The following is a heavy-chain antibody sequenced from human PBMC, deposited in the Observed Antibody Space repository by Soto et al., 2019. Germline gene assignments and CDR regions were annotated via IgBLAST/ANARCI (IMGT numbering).Heavy chain of an antibody. CDR2: IYHSGST. CDR3: ARDGSYHHDNWFDP. J-gene: IGHJ5*02. Sequence: PSETLSLTCSVSGVSVSSISYYWAWIRQSPGKGLEWIGEIYHSGSTNYNPSLKSRVTISVDKSKNQFSLKLSSVTAADTAVYYCARDGSYHHDNWFDPWGQGTLVTVSS. D-gene: IGHD2-15*01. CDR1: GVSVSSISYY. V-gene: IGHV4-39*07.